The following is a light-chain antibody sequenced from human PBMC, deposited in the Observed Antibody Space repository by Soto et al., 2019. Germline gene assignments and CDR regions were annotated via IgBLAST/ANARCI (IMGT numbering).Light chain of an antibody. V-gene: IGKV3-11*01. Sequence: EIVLTQSPATLSLSPGERATLSCRASQSVSSYLAWYQQKPGQAPRLLLYDASNRATGIPARFSGSGSGTDFPLTVSSLEPEDFAVYYCQKRSNWPPTFGGGTKVEIK. J-gene: IGKJ4*01. CDR2: DAS. CDR3: QKRSNWPPT. CDR1: QSVSSY.